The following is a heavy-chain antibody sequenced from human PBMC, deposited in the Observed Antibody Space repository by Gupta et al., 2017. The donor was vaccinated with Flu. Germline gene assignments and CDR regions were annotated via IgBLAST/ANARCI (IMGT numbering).Heavy chain of an antibody. V-gene: IGHV2-70*01. Sequence: QVTLRESGPALVKPTQTLTLTCTFSGFSLSTSGMCVSWIRQPPGKALEWLALIDWDDDKYYSTSLKTRLTISKDTSKNQVVLTMTNMDPVDTATYYCARIPPMAGFKDWYFDLWGRGTLVTVSS. J-gene: IGHJ2*01. D-gene: IGHD6-19*01. CDR3: ARIPPMAGFKDWYFDL. CDR1: GFSLSTSGMC. CDR2: IDWDDDK.